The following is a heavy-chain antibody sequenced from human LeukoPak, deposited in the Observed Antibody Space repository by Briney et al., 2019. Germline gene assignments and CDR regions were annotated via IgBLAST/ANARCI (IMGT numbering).Heavy chain of an antibody. CDR1: GFTFSDYY. J-gene: IGHJ5*01. V-gene: IGHV3-11*01. CDR2: ISGSGAVV. CDR3: ARDRREAAYLGNRFDP. D-gene: IGHD6-13*01. Sequence: PGGSLRLSCGASGFTFSDYYMTWIRQAPGKGLEWLSYISGSGAVVSYADSVKGRFTTSRDNANNSVYLQMDRLRAEDTAVYYCARDRREAAYLGNRFDPRGQGALVTVSS.